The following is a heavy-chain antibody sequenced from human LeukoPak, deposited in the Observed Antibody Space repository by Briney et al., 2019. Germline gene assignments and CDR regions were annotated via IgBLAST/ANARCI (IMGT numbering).Heavy chain of an antibody. CDR3: ARSPGSSRTYYYYGMDV. Sequence: GGSLRLSCAASGFTFSSYAMSWVRQAPGKGLEWVSAISGSGGSTYYADSVKGRFTISRHNSKNTLYLQMNSLRAEDTAVYYCARSPGSSRTYYYYGMDVWGQGTTVTVSS. D-gene: IGHD2-2*01. CDR2: ISGSGGST. V-gene: IGHV3-23*01. J-gene: IGHJ6*02. CDR1: GFTFSSYA.